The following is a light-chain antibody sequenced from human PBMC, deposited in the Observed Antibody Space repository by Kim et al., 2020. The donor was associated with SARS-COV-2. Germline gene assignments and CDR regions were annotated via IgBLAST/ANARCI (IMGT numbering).Light chain of an antibody. J-gene: IGKJ2*03. Sequence: SASVGDRVTIPGRASQSIQYWVAWYQHKPGKAPTLLIYKESDLQPGVPSRFSGSGTGTEVTLTIYSLQPDDFATYYCQHYSSYPFSFGQGTKLEI. CDR1: QSIQYW. V-gene: IGKV1-5*03. CDR3: QHYSSYPFS. CDR2: KES.